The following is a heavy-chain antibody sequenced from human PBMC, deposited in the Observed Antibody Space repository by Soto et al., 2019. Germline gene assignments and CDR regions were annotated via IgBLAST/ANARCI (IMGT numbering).Heavy chain of an antibody. V-gene: IGHV1-2*02. CDR3: GRGRSGEVVVFY. CDR2: IGPNSGGT. Sequence: QVQLVQSGAEVKKSGASVKVSCKASGYTFTGYYIHWVRQAPGQGLEWMGEIGPNSGGTRYAPKFQGRVTMPRDTSISTVYMELSNLSPDDTAVYYCGRGRSGEVVVFYWGQGTLVTVYS. J-gene: IGHJ4*02. D-gene: IGHD3-16*02. CDR1: GYTFTGYY.